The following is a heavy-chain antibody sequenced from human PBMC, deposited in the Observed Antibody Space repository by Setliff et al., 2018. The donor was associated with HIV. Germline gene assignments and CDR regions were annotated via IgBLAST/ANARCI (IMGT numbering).Heavy chain of an antibody. CDR2: ISPNNGDT. CDR3: ASDVVVPAATPGDAFDI. J-gene: IGHJ3*02. CDR1: GYTFIDYF. Sequence: ASVKVSCKASGYTFIDYFMHWVRQAPGQGLEWMGWISPNNGDTSYAQKFQGRVTMTRDTSISTGYMELSRLTSDDTAVYYCASDVVVPAATPGDAFDIWGQGTMVTVSS. D-gene: IGHD2-15*01. V-gene: IGHV1-2*02.